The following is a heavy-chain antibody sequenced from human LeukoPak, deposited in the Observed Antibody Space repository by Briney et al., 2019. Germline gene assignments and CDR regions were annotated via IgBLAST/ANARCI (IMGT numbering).Heavy chain of an antibody. CDR1: GYTFTSYG. Sequence: ASVKVSCKASGYTFTSYGISWVRQAPGQGLEWMGWISAYNGNTNYAQKLQGRVTMTTDTSTSTAYMELRSLRSDDTAVYYCARELPYLNYYYDSSGYSGDAFDIWGQGTMVTVSS. V-gene: IGHV1-18*01. D-gene: IGHD3-22*01. CDR2: ISAYNGNT. J-gene: IGHJ3*02. CDR3: ARELPYLNYYYDSSGYSGDAFDI.